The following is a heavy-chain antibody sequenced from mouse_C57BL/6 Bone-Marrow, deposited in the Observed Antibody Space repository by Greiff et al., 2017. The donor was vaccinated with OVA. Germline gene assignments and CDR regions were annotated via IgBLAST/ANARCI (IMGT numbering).Heavy chain of an antibody. CDR3: ARRRRFDY. V-gene: IGHV1-55*01. CDR2: IYPGSGST. Sequence: QVHVKQPGAELVKPGASVKMSCTASGYSFTSYWIPWVQQRPGHGLEWIGDIYPGSGSTNYNEKFKSKATLTVDTSSSTAYMQLSSLTSEDSAVYYCARRRRFDYWGQGTTLTVSS. CDR1: GYSFTSYW. J-gene: IGHJ2*01.